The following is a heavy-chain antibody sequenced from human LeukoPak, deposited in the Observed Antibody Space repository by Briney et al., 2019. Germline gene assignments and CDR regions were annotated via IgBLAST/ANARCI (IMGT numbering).Heavy chain of an antibody. D-gene: IGHD3-10*01. CDR1: GFTFSSYS. CDR2: ISSSSSYI. J-gene: IGHJ6*03. V-gene: IGHV3-21*01. Sequence: PGGSLRLSCAASGFTFSSYSMNWVRQAPGKGLEWVSSISSSSSYIYYADSVKGRFTISRDSAKNSLYLQMNSLRAEDTAVYYCARDRGEDMDVWGKGTTVTVSS. CDR3: ARDRGEDMDV.